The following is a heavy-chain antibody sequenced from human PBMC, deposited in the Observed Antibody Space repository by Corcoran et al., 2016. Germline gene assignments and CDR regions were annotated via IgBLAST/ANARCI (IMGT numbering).Heavy chain of an antibody. CDR2: INQDGSGQ. CDR1: GFTFGSYW. V-gene: IGHV3-7*03. J-gene: IGHJ4*02. D-gene: IGHD6-19*01. Sequence: EVQLVESGGGLVPPGGSLRLSCAASGFTFGSYWMNWVRQAPGKGLEWVANINQDGSGQYYVDSVKGRFTMSRDNAKNSLFLQMTSLRADDTAVYYCARGAYSSGCDYWGQGTLVTVSS. CDR3: ARGAYSSGCDY.